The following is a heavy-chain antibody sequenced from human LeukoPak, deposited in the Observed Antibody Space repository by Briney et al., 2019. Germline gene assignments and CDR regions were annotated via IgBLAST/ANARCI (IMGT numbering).Heavy chain of an antibody. CDR1: GFTFSSYA. V-gene: IGHV3-30-3*01. D-gene: IGHD3-22*01. CDR3: AKDLGYYYERLLLRRYYYGMDV. Sequence: GGSLRLSCAASGFTFSSYAMHWVRQAPGKGLEWVAVISYDGNNKYYADSVQGRFTISRDNSKNTLYLQMNSLRAEDTAVYYCAKDLGYYYERLLLRRYYYGMDVWGQGTTVTVSS. J-gene: IGHJ6*02. CDR2: ISYDGNNK.